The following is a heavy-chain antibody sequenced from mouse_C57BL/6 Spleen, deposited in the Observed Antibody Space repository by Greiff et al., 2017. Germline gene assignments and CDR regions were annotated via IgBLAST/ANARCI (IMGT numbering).Heavy chain of an antibody. Sequence: VQLKESGPELVKPGASVKISCKASGYSFTGYYMNWVKQSPEKSLEWIGEINPSTGGTTYNQKFKAKATLTVDKSSSTVYMQLKSLTSEDSAVYYCARRDYGSSRDYFDYWGQGTTLTVSS. J-gene: IGHJ2*01. CDR3: ARRDYGSSRDYFDY. CDR1: GYSFTGYY. D-gene: IGHD1-1*01. V-gene: IGHV1-42*01. CDR2: INPSTGGT.